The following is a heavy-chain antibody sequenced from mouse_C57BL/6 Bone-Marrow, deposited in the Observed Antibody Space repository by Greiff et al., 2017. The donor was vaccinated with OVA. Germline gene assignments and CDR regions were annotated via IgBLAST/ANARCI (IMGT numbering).Heavy chain of an antibody. Sequence: QVQLQQPGAELVMPGASVKLSCKASGYTFTSYWMHWVKQRPGQGLEWIGEIDPTDSNTKYNQKFKGKSTLTVDNSSSKAYMQLSSLTSEDSAVDYCARGPPWFAYWGQGTLVTVSS. CDR2: IDPTDSNT. CDR1: GYTFTSYW. V-gene: IGHV1-69*01. CDR3: ARGPPWFAY. J-gene: IGHJ3*01.